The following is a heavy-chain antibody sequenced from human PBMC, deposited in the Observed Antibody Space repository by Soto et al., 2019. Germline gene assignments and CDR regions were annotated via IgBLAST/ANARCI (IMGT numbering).Heavy chain of an antibody. D-gene: IGHD4-17*01. V-gene: IGHV4-59*01. CDR2: ISHTGRT. CDR3: ARDDTTGLFDF. J-gene: IGHJ4*02. CDR1: TGSMRTYY. Sequence: SETLSLTCSASTGSMRTYYWAWIRQSPGKGLEWIGQISHTGRTKYNPSLESRVTISVDTSRKQFSLKLTSVTAADTALYYCARDDTTGLFDFWGQGTLVTVSS.